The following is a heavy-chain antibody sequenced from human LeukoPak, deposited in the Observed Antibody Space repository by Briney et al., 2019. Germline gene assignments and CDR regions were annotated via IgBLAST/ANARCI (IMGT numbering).Heavy chain of an antibody. J-gene: IGHJ6*02. Sequence: ASVKVSCKASVYTFTSYGISWVRQAPGQGLEWMGWLSAYNGNTNYAQKLQGRVTMTTDTSTSTAYMELRSLRSDDTAVYYCARADYGDYGDYYYGMDVWGQGTTVTVSS. CDR2: LSAYNGNT. CDR3: ARADYGDYGDYYYGMDV. D-gene: IGHD4-17*01. V-gene: IGHV1-18*01. CDR1: VYTFTSYG.